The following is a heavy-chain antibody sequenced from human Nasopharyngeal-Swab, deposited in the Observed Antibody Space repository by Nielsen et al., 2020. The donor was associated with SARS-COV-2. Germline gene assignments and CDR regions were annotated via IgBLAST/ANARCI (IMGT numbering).Heavy chain of an antibody. CDR3: ARGTTSSSALGY. V-gene: IGHV3-21*01. J-gene: IGHJ4*02. Sequence: GASLQISCAASELTFSSYSMNWVRQAPGKGLEWVSSISSSSSYIYYADSVKGRFTISRDNAKNSLYLQMNSLRAEDTAVYYCARGTTSSSALGYWGQGTLVTVSS. CDR2: ISSSSSYI. CDR1: ELTFSSYS. D-gene: IGHD6-6*01.